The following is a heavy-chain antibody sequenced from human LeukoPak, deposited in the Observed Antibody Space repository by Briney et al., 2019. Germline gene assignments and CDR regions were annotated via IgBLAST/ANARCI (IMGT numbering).Heavy chain of an antibody. CDR2: ISSSGSTI. Sequence: GGSLRLSCAASGFTFSDYYMSWIRQAPGKGLEWVSYISSSGSTIYYADSVKGRFTISRDNSKNTLYLQMNSLRAEDTAVYYCAKEGGSYPYYFDYWGQGTLVTVSS. CDR1: GFTFSDYY. J-gene: IGHJ4*02. V-gene: IGHV3-11*04. D-gene: IGHD1-26*01. CDR3: AKEGGSYPYYFDY.